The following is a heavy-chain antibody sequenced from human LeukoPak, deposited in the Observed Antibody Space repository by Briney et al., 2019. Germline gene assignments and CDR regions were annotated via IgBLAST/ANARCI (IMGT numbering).Heavy chain of an antibody. CDR2: ISSSSSYI. V-gene: IGHV3-21*01. CDR1: GFTFGSYS. J-gene: IGHJ4*02. D-gene: IGHD6-13*01. CDR3: ARAPEQQLVLDY. Sequence: SGGSLRLSCAASGFTFGSYSMNWVRQAPGKGLEWVSSISSSSSYIYYADSVKGRFTISRDNAKNSLYLQMNSLRAEDTAVYYCARAPEQQLVLDYWGQGTLVTVSS.